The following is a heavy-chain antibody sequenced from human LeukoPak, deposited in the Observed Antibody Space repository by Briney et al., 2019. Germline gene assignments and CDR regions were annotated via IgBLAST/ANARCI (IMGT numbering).Heavy chain of an antibody. CDR3: ASGIQGAGNNY. V-gene: IGHV4-4*07. Sequence: KASETLSLTCTVSGGSLSAYYGSWIRQPAGKGLEWIGRMYISGETNYNPSLKSRVTVSLDTSKNHFSLKMNFVTAADTAVYYCASGIQGAGNNYWGQGTLVTVSS. J-gene: IGHJ4*02. D-gene: IGHD6-19*01. CDR2: MYISGET. CDR1: GGSLSAYY.